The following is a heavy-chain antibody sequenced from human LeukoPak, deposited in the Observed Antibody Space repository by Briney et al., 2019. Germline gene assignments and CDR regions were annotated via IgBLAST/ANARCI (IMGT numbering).Heavy chain of an antibody. CDR1: GFTFSSYE. CDR2: ISSSGSTI. CDR3: ARESIDAFDI. Sequence: GGSLRLSCAASGFTFSSYEMNWVRRAPGKGLEWVSYISSSGSTIYYADSVKGRFTISRDNAKNSLYLQMNSLRAEDTAVYYCARESIDAFDIWGQGTMVTVSS. V-gene: IGHV3-48*03. J-gene: IGHJ3*02.